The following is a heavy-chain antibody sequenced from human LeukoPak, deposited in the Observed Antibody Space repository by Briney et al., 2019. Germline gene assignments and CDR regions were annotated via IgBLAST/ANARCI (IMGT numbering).Heavy chain of an antibody. J-gene: IGHJ4*02. V-gene: IGHV4-59*01. CDR2: IYYSGST. CDR1: GRSISSYY. CDR3: ARDYYDSSGYYDY. D-gene: IGHD3-22*01. Sequence: PSETLSLTCTVSGRSISSYYWSWIRQPPGKGLEWIGYIYYSGSTNYNPSLKSRVTISVDTSKNQFSLKLSSVTAADTAGYYCARDYYDSSGYYDYWGQGTLVTVSS.